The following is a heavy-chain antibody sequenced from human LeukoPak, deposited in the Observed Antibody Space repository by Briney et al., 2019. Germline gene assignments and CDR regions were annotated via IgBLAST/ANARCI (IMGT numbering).Heavy chain of an antibody. CDR3: APKDYAVAY. D-gene: IGHD3-16*01. V-gene: IGHV3-30*02. J-gene: IGHJ4*02. CDR2: IRYDESNK. CDR1: GFGFSGYD. Sequence: GGSLRLSRAASGFGFSGYDMQWVRQAPGKGLEWVAFIRYDESNKYYADSVKGRFTVSRDNSKNTMYLQMNSLRREDTAVYYCAPKDYAVAYWGQGTLVTVSS.